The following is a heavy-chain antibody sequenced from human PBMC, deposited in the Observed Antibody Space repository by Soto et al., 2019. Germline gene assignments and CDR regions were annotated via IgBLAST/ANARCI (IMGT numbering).Heavy chain of an antibody. CDR3: AKAGFWSGDYSLVDY. CDR2: ISWNSGSI. Sequence: ESGGGLVQPGRSLRLSCAASGFTFDDYAMHWVRQAPGKGLEWVSGISWNSGSIGYADSVKGRFTISRDNAKNSLYLQMNILRAEDTALYYCAKAGFWSGDYSLVDYWGHRTRVTVSS. CDR1: GFTFDDYA. J-gene: IGHJ4*01. V-gene: IGHV3-9*01. D-gene: IGHD3-3*01.